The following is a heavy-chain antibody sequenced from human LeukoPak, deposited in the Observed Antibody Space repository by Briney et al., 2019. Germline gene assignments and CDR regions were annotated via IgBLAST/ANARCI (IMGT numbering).Heavy chain of an antibody. J-gene: IGHJ4*02. D-gene: IGHD1-20*01. CDR1: GFTFDDYA. V-gene: IGHV3-9*01. Sequence: GGSLRLSCAASGFTFDDYAMHWVRQAPGKGLEWVSGISWNSGSIGYADSVKGRFTISRDNAKNSLYLQMNSLRAEDTAVYYCAKGGNWNDLGEFDYWGQGTLVTVSS. CDR2: ISWNSGSI. CDR3: AKGGNWNDLGEFDY.